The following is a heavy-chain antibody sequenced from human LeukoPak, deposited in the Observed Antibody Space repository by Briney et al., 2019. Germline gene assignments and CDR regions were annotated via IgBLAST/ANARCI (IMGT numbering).Heavy chain of an antibody. CDR1: GFTFSSYA. CDR3: AKDRGTITSLLVIGVPGPAHLFDW. J-gene: IGHJ4*02. Sequence: GGSLRLSCAASGFTFSSYAMSWVRQAPGKGLEWVSAISGSGGSTYYADSVKGRFTISRDNFRSTLYLEMNSLKVEDTATYYCAKDRGTITSLLVIGVPGPAHLFDWWGQGALVTVSS. CDR2: ISGSGGST. V-gene: IGHV3-23*01. D-gene: IGHD5-12*01.